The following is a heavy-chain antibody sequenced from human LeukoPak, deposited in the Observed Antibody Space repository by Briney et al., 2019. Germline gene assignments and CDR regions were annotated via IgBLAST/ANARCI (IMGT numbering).Heavy chain of an antibody. CDR1: GFTFIYYA. CDR2: ISSDGSDK. Sequence: GGSLRLSCAASGFTFIYYAMHWVRQAPGKGLEWVAFISSDGSDKYYADSMKGRFTISRDNSKNTLYLQMTSLRGEDTAMYYCAREGTARDAFDIWGQGTMVTVSS. D-gene: IGHD2-21*02. J-gene: IGHJ3*02. CDR3: AREGTARDAFDI. V-gene: IGHV3-30-3*01.